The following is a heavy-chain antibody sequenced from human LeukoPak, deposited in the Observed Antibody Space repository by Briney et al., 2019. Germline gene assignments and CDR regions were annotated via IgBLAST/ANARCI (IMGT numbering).Heavy chain of an antibody. D-gene: IGHD6-19*01. J-gene: IGHJ5*02. CDR2: IIPIFGTA. V-gene: IGHV1-69*13. Sequence: GASVKASCKASGGTFSSYAISWVRQAPGQGLEWMGGIIPIFGTANYAQKFQGRVTITADESTSTAYMELSSLRSEDTAVYYCARMGMSGSAVAAPWGQGTLVTVSS. CDR1: GGTFSSYA. CDR3: ARMGMSGSAVAAP.